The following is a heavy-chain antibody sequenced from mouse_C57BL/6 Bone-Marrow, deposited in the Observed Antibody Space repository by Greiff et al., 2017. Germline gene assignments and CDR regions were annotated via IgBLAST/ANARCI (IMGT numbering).Heavy chain of an antibody. CDR1: GYTFTSYW. J-gene: IGHJ4*01. Sequence: QVQLQQPGAELVMPGASVKLSCKASGYTFTSYWMHWVKQRPGQGLEWIGEIDPSDSYTNYHQKFKGKSTLTVDKSSSTAYMQLSSLTSKDSAVYYCARLGMGYYYAMDYWGQGTSVTVSS. V-gene: IGHV1-69*01. CDR3: ARLGMGYYYAMDY. D-gene: IGHD2-10*02. CDR2: IDPSDSYT.